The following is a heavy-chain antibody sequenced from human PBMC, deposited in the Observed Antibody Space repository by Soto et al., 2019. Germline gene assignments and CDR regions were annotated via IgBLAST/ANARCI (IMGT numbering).Heavy chain of an antibody. J-gene: IGHJ5*02. CDR2: IIPIFGTA. CDR3: ARYRDKNCFDP. V-gene: IGHV1-69*06. CDR1: GGTFSSYA. D-gene: IGHD2-2*01. Sequence: ASVKVSCKASGGTFSSYAISWVRQAPGQGLEWMGGIIPIFGTANYAQKFQGRVTITADKSTSTAYMELSSLRSEDTAVYYCARYRDKNCFDPWGQGTLVTVSS.